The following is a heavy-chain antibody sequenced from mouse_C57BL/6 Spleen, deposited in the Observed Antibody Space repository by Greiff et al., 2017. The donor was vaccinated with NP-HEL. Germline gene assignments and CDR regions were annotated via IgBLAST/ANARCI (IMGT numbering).Heavy chain of an antibody. CDR2: IYPGDGDT. Sequence: QVQLQQSGAELVKPGASVKISCKASGYAFSSYWMNWVKQRPGKGLEWIGQIYPGDGDTNYKGKFKGKATLTADKSSSTAYMQLSSLTSEDSAVYFCARSSYDYDGVGAFAYWGQGTLVTVSA. D-gene: IGHD2-4*01. V-gene: IGHV1-80*01. CDR1: GYAFSSYW. CDR3: ARSSYDYDGVGAFAY. J-gene: IGHJ3*01.